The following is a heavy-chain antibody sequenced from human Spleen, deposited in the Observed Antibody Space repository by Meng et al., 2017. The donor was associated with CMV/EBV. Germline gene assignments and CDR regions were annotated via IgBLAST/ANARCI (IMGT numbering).Heavy chain of an antibody. D-gene: IGHD2-2*01. CDR1: GYSISSGYY. Sequence: SETLSLTCTVSGYSISSGYYWGWIRQPPGKGLEWIGSIYHSGSTYYNPSLRSRVTISVDTSKNQFSLKLTSVTAADTAVYYCARLGSGYCSSTSCSYYFDYWGQGTLVTVSS. CDR2: IYHSGST. CDR3: ARLGSGYCSSTSCSYYFDY. V-gene: IGHV4-38-2*02. J-gene: IGHJ4*02.